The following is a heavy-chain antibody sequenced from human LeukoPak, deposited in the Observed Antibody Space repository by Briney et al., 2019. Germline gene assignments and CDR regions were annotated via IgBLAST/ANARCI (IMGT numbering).Heavy chain of an antibody. D-gene: IGHD2-8*01. V-gene: IGHV6-1*01. Sequence: SQTLSLTCAISGDSVSSNSATWNWIRQSPSRGLEWLGRTYYRSKWLNDYAPSVKSRIIVNADTSKNQFSLQLKSVTPEDTAVYFCARDSALGLGVFDIWGQGTMVTVSS. J-gene: IGHJ3*02. CDR2: TYYRSKWLN. CDR3: ARDSALGLGVFDI. CDR1: GDSVSSNSAT.